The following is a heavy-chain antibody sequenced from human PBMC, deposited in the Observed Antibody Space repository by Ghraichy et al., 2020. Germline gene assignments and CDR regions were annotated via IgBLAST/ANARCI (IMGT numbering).Heavy chain of an antibody. J-gene: IGHJ5*02. CDR2: IYHSRST. D-gene: IGHD2-21*02. Sequence: SETLSLTCTVSGYSISSGYYWGWIRQPPGKGLEWIGSIYHSRSTYYNPSLKSRVIISVDTSKNQFSLKLSSVTAADTAVYYCARGVVVVTAIRGGHWFDPWGQGTLVTVSS. V-gene: IGHV4-38-2*02. CDR3: ARGVVVVTAIRGGHWFDP. CDR1: GYSISSGYY.